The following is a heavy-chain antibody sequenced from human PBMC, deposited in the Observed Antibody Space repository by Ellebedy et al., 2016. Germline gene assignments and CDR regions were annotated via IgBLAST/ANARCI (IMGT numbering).Heavy chain of an antibody. D-gene: IGHD6-6*01. J-gene: IGHJ4*01. CDR1: GFSLTPSGEG. CDR3: AHTARQGVGIYYFDY. Sequence: SGPTLVKPTQTLTLTCTFSGFSLTPSGEGVAWIRQPPGKAPEWLALIYWNDGERYSPSLRSRPSITKATSKNQVVLTMTNMAPMDTATYYCAHTARQGVGIYYFDYWGQGTLVTVSS. V-gene: IGHV2-5*01. CDR2: IYWNDGE.